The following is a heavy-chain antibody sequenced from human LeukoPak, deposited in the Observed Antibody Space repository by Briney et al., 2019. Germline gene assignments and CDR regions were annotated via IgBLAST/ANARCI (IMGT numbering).Heavy chain of an antibody. J-gene: IGHJ6*03. CDR3: ARGGEVVITSSRPRYYYYYMDV. D-gene: IGHD3-22*01. CDR1: GGTFSSYA. Sequence: GASVKVSCKASGGTFSSYAISWVRQAPGQGLEWMGGIIPIFGTANYAQKFQGRVTITTDESTSTAYMELSSLRSEDTAVYYCARGGEVVITSSRPRYYYYYMDVWGKGTTVTVSS. V-gene: IGHV1-69*05. CDR2: IIPIFGTA.